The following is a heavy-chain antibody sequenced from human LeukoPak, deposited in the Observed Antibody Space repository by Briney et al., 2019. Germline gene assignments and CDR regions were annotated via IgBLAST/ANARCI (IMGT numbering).Heavy chain of an antibody. CDR2: ISYSGST. CDR3: AREAVSGWYDYFDY. J-gene: IGHJ4*02. V-gene: IGHV4-59*01. CDR1: GGSISSDY. Sequence: SETLSLTCTVSGGSISSDYWSWIRQPPGKGLEWIGYISYSGSTNYNPSLRSRVTISVDTSNNQFSLKLSSVTAADTAVYYCAREAVSGWYDYFDYWGQGTLVTVSS. D-gene: IGHD6-19*01.